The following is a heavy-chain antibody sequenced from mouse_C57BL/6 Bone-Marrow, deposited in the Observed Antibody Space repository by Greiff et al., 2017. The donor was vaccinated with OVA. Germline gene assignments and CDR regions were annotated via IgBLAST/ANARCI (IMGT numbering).Heavy chain of an antibody. CDR3: ARRRLRRDAMDY. Sequence: VQLQQPGAELVKPGASVKLSCKASGYTFTSYWMHWVKQRPGQGLEWIGMIHPNSGSTNYNEKFKSKATLTVDKSSSTAYMQLSSLTSEDSAVYYCARRRLRRDAMDYWGQGTSVTVSS. D-gene: IGHD2-2*01. J-gene: IGHJ4*01. CDR2: IHPNSGST. CDR1: GYTFTSYW. V-gene: IGHV1-64*01.